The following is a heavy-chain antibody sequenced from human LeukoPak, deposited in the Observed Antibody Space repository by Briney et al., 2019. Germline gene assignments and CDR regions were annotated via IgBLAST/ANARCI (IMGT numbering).Heavy chain of an antibody. V-gene: IGHV3-21*01. CDR2: ISSSSSYI. D-gene: IGHD4-17*01. J-gene: IGHJ4*02. Sequence: GGSLRLSCAASGFTFSSYSMNWVRQAPGRGLEWVSSISSSSSYIYYADSVKGRFTISRDNAKNSLYLQMNSLRAEDTAVYYCARVGLDYGDTYYFDYWGQGTLVTVSS. CDR1: GFTFSSYS. CDR3: ARVGLDYGDTYYFDY.